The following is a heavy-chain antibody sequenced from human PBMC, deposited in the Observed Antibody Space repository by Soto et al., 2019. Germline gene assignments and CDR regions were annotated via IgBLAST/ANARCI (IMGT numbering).Heavy chain of an antibody. Sequence: GASVKVSCKAIGYSFTSHYMHWVRQAPGQGLEWMGTIYPGGVNIGYAQKFKGRVTMTTDTSTSTAYMELRSLRSDDTAVYYCARDPVAYCCGDCSTYYFDYWGQGTLVTVSS. D-gene: IGHD2-21*02. CDR2: IYPGGVNI. CDR3: ARDPVAYCCGDCSTYYFDY. V-gene: IGHV1-46*03. CDR1: GYSFTSHY. J-gene: IGHJ4*02.